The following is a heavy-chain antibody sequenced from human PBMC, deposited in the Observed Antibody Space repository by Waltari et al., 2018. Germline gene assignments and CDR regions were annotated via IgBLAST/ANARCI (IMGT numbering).Heavy chain of an antibody. J-gene: IGHJ3*02. D-gene: IGHD1-26*01. Sequence: EVQLLESGGGLVQPGGSLRLSCAASGFTFSSYAMSWVRPALGKGLEWVSAISGSGGSTYYADSVKGRFTISRDKSKNTLYLQMNSLRAEDTAVYYCAKDGGRYHRRGPDAFDIWGQGTMVTVSS. CDR2: ISGSGGST. CDR3: AKDGGRYHRRGPDAFDI. CDR1: GFTFSSYA. V-gene: IGHV3-23*01.